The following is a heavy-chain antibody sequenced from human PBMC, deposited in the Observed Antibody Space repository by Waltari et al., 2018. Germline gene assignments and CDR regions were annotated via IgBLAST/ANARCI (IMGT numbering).Heavy chain of an antibody. CDR1: GYRFTSYG. V-gene: IGHV1-69*13. CDR3: ASPYCSGGSCSRYYYYGMDV. Sequence: QVHLVQSGTEVKQPGASVKVSCKASGYRFTSYGITWVRQAPGQGLEWMGWIIPIFGTANYAQKFQGRVTITADESTSTAYMELSSLRSEDTAVYYCASPYCSGGSCSRYYYYGMDVWGQGTTVTVSS. J-gene: IGHJ6*02. CDR2: IIPIFGTA. D-gene: IGHD2-15*01.